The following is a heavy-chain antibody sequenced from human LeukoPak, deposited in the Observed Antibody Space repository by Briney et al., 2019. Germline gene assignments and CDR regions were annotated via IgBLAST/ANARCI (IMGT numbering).Heavy chain of an antibody. D-gene: IGHD4-23*01. V-gene: IGHV3-48*01. CDR1: GFTFSSYS. CDR2: ISSRSSAT. CDR3: ASGNYGGTGA. J-gene: IGHJ5*02. Sequence: GGSLRLSCAASGFTFSSYSMNWVRQAPGKGLEWVSYISSRSSATYYADSVKGRFTTSRDNAKNSLYLQMNSLRAEDTAVYFCASGNYGGTGAWGQGTLVTVSS.